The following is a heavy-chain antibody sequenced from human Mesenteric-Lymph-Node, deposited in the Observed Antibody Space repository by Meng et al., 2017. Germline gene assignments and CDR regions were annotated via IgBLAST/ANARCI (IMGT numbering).Heavy chain of an antibody. J-gene: IGHJ4*02. CDR2: IYHSGST. V-gene: IGHV4-4*02. CDR1: GDSISSINW. CDR3: ARATVTGSGGFDY. D-gene: IGHD3-10*01. Sequence: QVQLQQWGAGVLKPSETLSLTCAVSGDSISSINWWSWVRQPPGKGLEWIGEIYHSGSTNYNPSLKSRVTISVDKSKNQFSLKLSSVTAADTAVYYCARATVTGSGGFDYWGLGTLVTVSS.